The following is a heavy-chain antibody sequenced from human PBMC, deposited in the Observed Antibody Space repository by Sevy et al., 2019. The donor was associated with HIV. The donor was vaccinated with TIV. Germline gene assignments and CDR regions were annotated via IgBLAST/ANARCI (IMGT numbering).Heavy chain of an antibody. CDR3: ARLPPTRAFDI. D-gene: IGHD1-1*01. CDR1: GFTFSNYA. J-gene: IGHJ3*02. Sequence: QPGGSLRLSCAASGFTFSNYAMHWVRQTPGKGLEWLAVISYDVINKYYADSVKGRFTISRDNSKNTLYLQMNSLTTEDMAVYYCARLPPTRAFDIWGQGTLVTVSS. V-gene: IGHV3-30*04. CDR2: ISYDVINK.